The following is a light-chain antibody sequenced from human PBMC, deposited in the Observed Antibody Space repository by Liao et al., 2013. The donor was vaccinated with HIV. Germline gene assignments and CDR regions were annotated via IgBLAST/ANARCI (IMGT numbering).Light chain of an antibody. CDR2: YDS. V-gene: IGLV3-21*01. Sequence: SYVLTQPPSVSVAPGKTARITCGGNNIGSKSVHWYQQKPGQAPVLVIYYDSDRPSGIPERFSGSNSGNTATLTISRAQAGDEADYYCQVWDSSTVVFGGGTKLTVL. CDR1: NIGSKS. CDR3: QVWDSSTVV. J-gene: IGLJ2*01.